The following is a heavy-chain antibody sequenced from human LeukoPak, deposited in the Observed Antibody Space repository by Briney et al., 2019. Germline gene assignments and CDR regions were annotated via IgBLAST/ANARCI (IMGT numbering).Heavy chain of an antibody. Sequence: ASVKVSCKASGYTFTSYGISWVRQARGQGLEWMGWVNPNSGGTNYAQKFQGRVTMTRDTSISTAYMELSRLRSDDTAVYYCARDSIPFYWGQGTLVTVSS. CDR3: ARDSIPFY. J-gene: IGHJ4*02. CDR1: GYTFTSYG. V-gene: IGHV1-2*02. D-gene: IGHD2-21*01. CDR2: VNPNSGGT.